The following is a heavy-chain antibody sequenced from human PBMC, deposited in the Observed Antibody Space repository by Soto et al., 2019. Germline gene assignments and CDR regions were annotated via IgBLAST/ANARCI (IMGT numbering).Heavy chain of an antibody. Sequence: EVQLVESGGGLVQPGGSLRLSCAASGFTFSSYWMSWVRQAPGKGLEWVANIKQDGSEKYYVESVKGRFTISRDNAKNSLYLQMNSLRAEDTAVYYCASSWSGYYRGWGWFDPWGQGTLVTVSS. V-gene: IGHV3-7*01. CDR1: GFTFSSYW. CDR3: ASSWSGYYRGWGWFDP. CDR2: IKQDGSEK. D-gene: IGHD3-3*01. J-gene: IGHJ5*02.